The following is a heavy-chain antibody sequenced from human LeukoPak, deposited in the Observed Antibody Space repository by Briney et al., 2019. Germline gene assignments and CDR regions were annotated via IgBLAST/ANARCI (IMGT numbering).Heavy chain of an antibody. V-gene: IGHV1-8*01. CDR1: GYTFTSYD. CDR2: MNPNSGNT. D-gene: IGHD1-26*01. J-gene: IGHJ6*03. Sequence: ASVKVSCKASGYTFTSYDINWVRQATGQGLEWMGWMNPNSGNTGYAQKFQGRVTMTRNTSISTAYMELSSLRSGDTAVYYCAREMSWGRGSYYMDVWSKGTTVTVSS. CDR3: AREMSWGRGSYYMDV.